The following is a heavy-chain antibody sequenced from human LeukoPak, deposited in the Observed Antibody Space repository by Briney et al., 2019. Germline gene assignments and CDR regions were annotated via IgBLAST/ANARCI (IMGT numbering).Heavy chain of an antibody. J-gene: IGHJ5*02. CDR3: ARGRQQLVRGRYNWFDP. V-gene: IGHV1-2*02. CDR2: INPNSGGT. CDR1: GYTFTGYY. D-gene: IGHD6-13*01. Sequence: GASVKVSCKASGYTFTGYYMHWVRQAPGQGLEWMGWINPNSGGTNYAQKFQGRVTMTRDTSISTAYMELSRLRSDDTAVYYCARGRQQLVRGRYNWFDPWGQGTLVTVSS.